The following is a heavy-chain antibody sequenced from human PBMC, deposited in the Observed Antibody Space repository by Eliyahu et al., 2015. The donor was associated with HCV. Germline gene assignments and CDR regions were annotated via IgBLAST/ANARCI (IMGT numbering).Heavy chain of an antibody. CDR3: AKDMAAYSDAGGPEF. V-gene: IGHV3-9*01. D-gene: IGHD3-22*01. J-gene: IGHJ4*02. CDR2: ISWDTFTT. Sequence: EVHLVXSGGGLVQPGRSLRLSCVVSGFXFDNYAXHWVRQXPGSGLEWVSSISWDTFTTDYGGSVEGRFTISRNNAKRSLFLQMNSLRTEDTAVYYCAKDMAAYSDAGGPEFWGQGTLVSVS. CDR1: GFXFDNYA.